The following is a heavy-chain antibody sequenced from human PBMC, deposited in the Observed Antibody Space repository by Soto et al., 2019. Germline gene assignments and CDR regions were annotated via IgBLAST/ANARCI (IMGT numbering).Heavy chain of an antibody. Sequence: SETLSLTCTVSGGSVSSGSYYWSWIRQPPGKGLEWIGYIYYSGSTNYNPSLKSRVTISVDTSKNQFSLKLSSVTAAETAVYYCARAAPYSSGYYCSFDYCGKGTRVT. D-gene: IGHD3-22*01. J-gene: IGHJ4*02. V-gene: IGHV4-61*01. CDR3: ARAAPYSSGYYCSFDY. CDR1: GGSVSSGSYY. CDR2: IYYSGST.